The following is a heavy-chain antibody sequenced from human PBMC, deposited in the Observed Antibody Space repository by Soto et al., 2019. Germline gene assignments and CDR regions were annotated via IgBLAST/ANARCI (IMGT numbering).Heavy chain of an antibody. CDR3: ARMASAGTLNWFDP. CDR2: MNPGSGQT. V-gene: IGHV1-8*02. J-gene: IGHJ5*02. D-gene: IGHD6-13*01. Sequence: QVRLVQSGDEVKEPGASVRVSCEASGYTFINFDISWVRQAAGQGLEWLGWMNPGSGQTGYASKFQGRVAMTRDASTGTSQMELSSLTSDDTAVYYCARMASAGTLNWFDPWGQGTLVTVSS. CDR1: GYTFINFD.